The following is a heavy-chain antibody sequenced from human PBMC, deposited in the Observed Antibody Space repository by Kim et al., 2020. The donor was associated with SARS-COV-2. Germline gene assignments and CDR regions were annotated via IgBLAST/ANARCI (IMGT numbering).Heavy chain of an antibody. J-gene: IGHJ6*02. V-gene: IGHV3-13*05. D-gene: IGHD2-2*02. CDR3: ARALRYCSSTSCYTGFFDYYYGMDV. CDR2: IGTAGDP. CDR1: GFTFSSYD. Sequence: GGSLRLSCAASGFTFSSYDMHWVRQATGKGLEWVSAIGTAGDPYYPGSVKGRFTISRENAKNSLYLQMNSLRAGDTAVYYCARALRYCSSTSCYTGFFDYYYGMDVWGQGTTVTVSS.